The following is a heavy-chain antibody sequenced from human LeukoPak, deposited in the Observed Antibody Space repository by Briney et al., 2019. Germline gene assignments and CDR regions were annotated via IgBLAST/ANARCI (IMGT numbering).Heavy chain of an antibody. CDR1: GFTFSSYW. CDR3: ARGASYVWGNYRLDY. CDR2: INSDGSST. D-gene: IGHD3-16*02. V-gene: IGHV3-74*01. J-gene: IGHJ4*02. Sequence: GGSLRLSCAASGFTFSSYWMHWVRQAPGKGLVWVSRINSDGSSTSYADSVKGRFTISRDNAKNTLYLQMNSLRAEDTAVYYCARGASYVWGNYRLDYWGQGTLVTVSS.